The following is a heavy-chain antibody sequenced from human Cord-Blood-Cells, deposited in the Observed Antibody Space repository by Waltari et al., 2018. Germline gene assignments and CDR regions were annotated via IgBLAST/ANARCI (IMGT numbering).Heavy chain of an antibody. D-gene: IGHD3-3*01. CDR1: GFTFSSYA. CDR2: ISYEGSNK. J-gene: IGHJ4*02. CDR3: ARVIVEWLFDY. Sequence: QVQLVESGGGVVQPGRSLRLSCAASGFTFSSYAMHWVRQAPGKGLEWVAVISYEGSNKYYSDSVKGRFTISRDNSKNTLYLQMNSLRAEDTAVYYCARVIVEWLFDYWGQGTLVTVSS. V-gene: IGHV3-30-3*01.